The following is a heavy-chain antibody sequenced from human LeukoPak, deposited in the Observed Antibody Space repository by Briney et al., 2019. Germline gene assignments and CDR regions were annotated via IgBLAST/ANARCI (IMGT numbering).Heavy chain of an antibody. CDR3: ARARRVGDSSGWYVFGY. V-gene: IGHV3-23*01. CDR2: ISGSGGST. D-gene: IGHD3-22*01. J-gene: IGHJ4*02. Sequence: GGSLRLSCAASGFTFSSYAMSWVRQAPGKGLVWVSAISGSGGSTYYADSVKGRFTISRDNSKNTLYLQSNSLRAEDTAVYYCARARRVGDSSGWYVFGYWGQGTLVTVSS. CDR1: GFTFSSYA.